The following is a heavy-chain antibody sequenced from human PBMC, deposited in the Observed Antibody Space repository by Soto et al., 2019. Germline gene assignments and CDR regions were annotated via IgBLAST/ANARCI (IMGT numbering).Heavy chain of an antibody. CDR2: INAGNGNT. D-gene: IGHD1-26*01. CDR1: GYTFASYA. Sequence: ASVKVSCKASGYTFASYAMHWVRQAPGQRLEWMGWINAGNGNTKYSQKFQGRVTITRDTSASTAYMELSSLRSEDTAVYYCARGARGSYFFRDAFDIWGQGTMVTVSS. V-gene: IGHV1-3*01. CDR3: ARGARGSYFFRDAFDI. J-gene: IGHJ3*02.